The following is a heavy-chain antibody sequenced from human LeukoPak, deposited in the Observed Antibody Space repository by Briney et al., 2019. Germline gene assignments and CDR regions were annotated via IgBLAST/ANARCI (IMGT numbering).Heavy chain of an antibody. Sequence: PGGSLRLSCAASGFTFSNYGMHWVRQAPGKGLEWVAVIWYDGSNKYYADSVKGRFTISRDNAKNSLYLQMNSLRAEDTAVYYCARDRYSGYDYFDYWGQGTLVTVSS. D-gene: IGHD5-12*01. CDR2: IWYDGSNK. CDR3: ARDRYSGYDYFDY. J-gene: IGHJ4*02. V-gene: IGHV3-33*01. CDR1: GFTFSNYG.